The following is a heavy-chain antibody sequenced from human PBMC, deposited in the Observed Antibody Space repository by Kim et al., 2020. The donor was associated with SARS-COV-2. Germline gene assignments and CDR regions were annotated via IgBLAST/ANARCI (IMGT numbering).Heavy chain of an antibody. J-gene: IGHJ5*01. CDR2: ISGSGGRT. D-gene: IGHD3-10*02. CDR1: GFTFNIFA. Sequence: GGSLRLSCAASGFTFNIFAMTWVRQAPGKGLEWVSAISGSGGRTDYADSVKGRFTMSRDNSKKTVYLQMDNLGAEDTALYYCAKEGAAAVPGNWLDSWGRGKRVTVSA. CDR3: AKEGAAAVPGNWLDS. V-gene: IGHV3-23*01.